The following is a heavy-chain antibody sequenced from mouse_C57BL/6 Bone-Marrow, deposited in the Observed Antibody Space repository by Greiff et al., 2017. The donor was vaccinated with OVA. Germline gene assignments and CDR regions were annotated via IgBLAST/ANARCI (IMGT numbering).Heavy chain of an antibody. Sequence: QVQLQQPGAELVMPGASVKLSCKASGYTFTSYWMHWVKQRPGQGLEWIGEIDPYDSYTNYNQKFKGKSTLTVDKSSSTAYMQLSSLTSEDSAVYYCASYTAQATDYAMDYWGQGTSVTVSS. CDR1: GYTFTSYW. CDR3: ASYTAQATDYAMDY. V-gene: IGHV1-69*01. J-gene: IGHJ4*01. CDR2: IDPYDSYT. D-gene: IGHD3-2*02.